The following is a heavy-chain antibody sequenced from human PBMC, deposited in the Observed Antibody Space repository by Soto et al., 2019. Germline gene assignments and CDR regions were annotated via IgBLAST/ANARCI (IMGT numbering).Heavy chain of an antibody. CDR1: GFTVSSNY. D-gene: IGHD3-22*01. J-gene: IGHJ1*01. CDR3: ARDSYYYDSSGLN. Sequence: PGGSLRLSCAASGFTVSSNYMSWVRQAPGKGLEWVSVIYSGGSTYYADSVKGRFTISRDNSKNTLYLQMNSLRAEDTAVYYCARDSYYYDSSGLNGGQGTLVTVS. CDR2: IYSGGST. V-gene: IGHV3-53*01.